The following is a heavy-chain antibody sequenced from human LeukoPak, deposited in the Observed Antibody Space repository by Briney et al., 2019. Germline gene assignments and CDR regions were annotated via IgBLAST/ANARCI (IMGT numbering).Heavy chain of an antibody. CDR1: GFTFSSYA. J-gene: IGHJ3*02. CDR2: ISYDGSNK. V-gene: IGHV3-30*04. D-gene: IGHD3-22*01. Sequence: GGSLRLSCAASGFTFSSYAMHWVRQAPGKGLGWVAVISYDGSNKYYADSVKGRFTISRDNSKNTLYLQMNSLRAEDTAVYYCARDHALIVVVTTDAFDIRGQGTMVTVSS. CDR3: ARDHALIVVVTTDAFDI.